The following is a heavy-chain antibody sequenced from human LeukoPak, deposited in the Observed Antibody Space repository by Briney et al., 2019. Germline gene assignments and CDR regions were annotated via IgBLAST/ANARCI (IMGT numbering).Heavy chain of an antibody. Sequence: PGGSLRLSCAASGFTFSSYAMSWVRQAPGKGLEWVSAISGSGGSTYYADSVKGRFTISRDNSKNTLYLQMNSLRAEDTAVYYCAKGHSRNSGYPYYFDYWGQGTLVTVSS. CDR1: GFTFSSYA. D-gene: IGHD3-22*01. J-gene: IGHJ4*02. V-gene: IGHV3-23*01. CDR2: ISGSGGST. CDR3: AKGHSRNSGYPYYFDY.